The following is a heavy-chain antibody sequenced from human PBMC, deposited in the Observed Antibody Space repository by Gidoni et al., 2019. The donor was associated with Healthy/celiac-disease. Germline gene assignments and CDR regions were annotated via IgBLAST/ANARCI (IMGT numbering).Heavy chain of an antibody. D-gene: IGHD6-6*01. CDR1: GGSISSGSYY. Sequence: QVQLQESGPGMVKPSQTLSLTCPVSGGSISSGSYYWSWIRQPAGKVLEWIGRIYTSGSTNYNPSLKSRVTISVDTSKNQFSLKLSSVTAADTAVYYCARVVGQLGRLDYWGQGTLVTVSS. CDR3: ARVVGQLGRLDY. V-gene: IGHV4-61*02. CDR2: IYTSGST. J-gene: IGHJ4*02.